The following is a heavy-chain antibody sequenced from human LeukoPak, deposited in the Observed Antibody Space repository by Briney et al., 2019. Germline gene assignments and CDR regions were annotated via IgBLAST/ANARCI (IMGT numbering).Heavy chain of an antibody. D-gene: IGHD4-17*01. CDR3: ARELSEYGDYPDY. J-gene: IGHJ4*02. CDR2: IIPIFGTA. CDR1: RGTFSSYA. Sequence: GSSVKVSCKASRGTFSSYAISWVRQATGQGLEWMGGIIPIFGTANYAQKFQGRVTITADESTSTAYMELSSLRSEDTAVYYCARELSEYGDYPDYWGQGTLVTVSS. V-gene: IGHV1-69*01.